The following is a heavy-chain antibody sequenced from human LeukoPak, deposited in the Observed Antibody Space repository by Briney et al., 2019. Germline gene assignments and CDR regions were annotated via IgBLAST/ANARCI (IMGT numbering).Heavy chain of an antibody. V-gene: IGHV4-59*08. CDR2: IYYSGST. CDR3: ASHTPMIVVTYASDI. J-gene: IGHJ3*02. D-gene: IGHD3-22*01. CDR1: GGSISSYY. Sequence: SETLSLTCTVSGGSISSYYWSWIRQPPGKGLEWIGYIYYSGSTNYNPSLKSRVTISVDTSKNQFSLKLSSVTAADTAVYYCASHTPMIVVTYASDIWGQGTMVTVSS.